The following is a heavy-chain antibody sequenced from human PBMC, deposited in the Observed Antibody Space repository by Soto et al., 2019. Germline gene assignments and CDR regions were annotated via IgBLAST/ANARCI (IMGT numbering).Heavy chain of an antibody. J-gene: IGHJ3*02. CDR3: ATFFWGIEGDAFDI. Sequence: QVQLVQSGAEVKKPGASVKVSCKASGYTFTGYYMHWVRQAPGQGLEWMGWINPNSGGINYAQKFQGWVTMTRDTSISTAYMELSRLRSDDTAVYYCATFFWGIEGDAFDIWGQGTMVTVSS. V-gene: IGHV1-2*04. D-gene: IGHD3-16*01. CDR2: INPNSGGI. CDR1: GYTFTGYY.